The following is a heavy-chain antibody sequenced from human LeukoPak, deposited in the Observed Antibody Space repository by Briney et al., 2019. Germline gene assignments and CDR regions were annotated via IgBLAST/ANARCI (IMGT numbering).Heavy chain of an antibody. Sequence: PGGSLRLSCAASGFTSSDYYMSWIRQAPGKGLGWVSYISSSSSYTNYADSVKGRFTISRDNAKNSLYLQMNSLRAEDTAVYYCARPLSYGDHVGPDYWGQGTLVTVSS. V-gene: IGHV3-11*03. D-gene: IGHD4-17*01. J-gene: IGHJ4*02. CDR2: ISSSSSYT. CDR3: ARPLSYGDHVGPDY. CDR1: GFTSSDYY.